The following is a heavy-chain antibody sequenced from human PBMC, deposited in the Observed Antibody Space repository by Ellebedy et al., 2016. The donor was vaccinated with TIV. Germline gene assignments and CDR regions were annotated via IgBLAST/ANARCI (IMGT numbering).Heavy chain of an antibody. V-gene: IGHV4-4*07. D-gene: IGHD4-11*01. J-gene: IGHJ3*02. CDR3: AREGDYPWGAFDI. Sequence: GSLRLXCTVSGASITSFYWNWLRQPAGKGLEWIGRLYTTGSTNYKPSLKSRATMSADTSRNQVSLRLTSVTAADTAVYYCAREGDYPWGAFDIWGQGIMVAVSS. CDR2: LYTTGST. CDR1: GASITSFY.